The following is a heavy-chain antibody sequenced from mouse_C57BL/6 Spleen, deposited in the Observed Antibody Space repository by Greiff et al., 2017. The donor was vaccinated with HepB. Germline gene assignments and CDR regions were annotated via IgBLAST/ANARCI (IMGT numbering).Heavy chain of an antibody. CDR3: TRDGTGQAPFDY. D-gene: IGHD3-2*02. V-gene: IGHV5-9-1*02. J-gene: IGHJ2*01. CDR1: GFTFSSYA. Sequence: EVKLVESGAGLVKPGGSLKLSCAASGFTFSSYAMSWVRQTPMNGLEWVAYISSGGDYIYYADTLKGRCTISRDNDRDTLYLQMGSLKSEDTAMYFCTRDGTGQAPFDYWGQGTTLTVSS. CDR2: ISSGGDYI.